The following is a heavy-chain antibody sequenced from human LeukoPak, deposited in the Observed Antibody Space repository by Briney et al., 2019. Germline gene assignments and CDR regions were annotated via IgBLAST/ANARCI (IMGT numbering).Heavy chain of an antibody. CDR2: IIPIFGTA. V-gene: IGHV1-69*05. CDR1: GGTFSSYA. J-gene: IGHJ4*02. D-gene: IGHD3-9*01. Sequence: GASVKVSCKASGGTFSSYAISWVRQAPGQGLEWMGRIIPIFGTANYAQKFQGRVTITTDESTSTAYMELSSLRSEDTAVYYCARANYDILTGLKRPFDSWGQGTLVTVSS. CDR3: ARANYDILTGLKRPFDS.